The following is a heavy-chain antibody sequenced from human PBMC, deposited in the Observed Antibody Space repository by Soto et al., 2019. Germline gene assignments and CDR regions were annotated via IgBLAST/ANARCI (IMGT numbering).Heavy chain of an antibody. V-gene: IGHV4-59*08. CDR3: ERHHEYCSGGTCYVVDY. D-gene: IGHD2-15*01. CDR2: VYYTGST. J-gene: IGHJ4*02. Sequence: QVQLQESGPGLVKPSETLSLTCTVSGASISPYYWTWIRQPPGKELEWIGYVYYTGSTNYSPSLASRVTMSLDTSKSQFSLMLTSVTAADTAVYYCERHHEYCSGGTCYVVDYWGPGTLVTVSS. CDR1: GASISPYY.